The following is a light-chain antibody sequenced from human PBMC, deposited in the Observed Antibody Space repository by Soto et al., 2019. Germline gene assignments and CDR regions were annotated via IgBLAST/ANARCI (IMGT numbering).Light chain of an antibody. CDR1: QDIRND. J-gene: IGKJ1*01. Sequence: TQSPSSLSAAVGDRVTIPCRASQDIRNDLAWYQQKPGQAPNLLIFAAFNLQSGVPSRFSGSGSGTEFTLTISSLQPDDFATYYCQHYNSYSEAFGQRTKVDIK. CDR2: AAF. CDR3: QHYNSYSEA. V-gene: IGKV1-17*01.